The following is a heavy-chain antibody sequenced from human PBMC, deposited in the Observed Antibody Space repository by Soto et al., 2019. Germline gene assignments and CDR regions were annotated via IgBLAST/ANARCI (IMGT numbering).Heavy chain of an antibody. V-gene: IGHV5-51*01. D-gene: IGHD3-9*01. J-gene: IGHJ4*02. CDR1: GYSFTTYW. Sequence: GESLKISCKGSGYSFTTYWLGWVRQVPGKGLEWMGIIYPGDSDTRYSPSFQGQVTISADKSISAAYLQWSSLKASDTAMYFCARRRGLVGSFDYRGRRTLVTVSS. CDR3: ARRRGLVGSFDY. CDR2: IYPGDSDT.